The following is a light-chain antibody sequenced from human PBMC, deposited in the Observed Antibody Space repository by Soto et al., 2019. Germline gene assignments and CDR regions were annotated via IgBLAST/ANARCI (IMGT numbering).Light chain of an antibody. CDR3: QQYYGIPT. V-gene: IGKV4-1*01. J-gene: IGKJ1*01. CDR1: QSVLYSSNNKNY. CDR2: WAS. Sequence: DIVMTQSPDSLAVSLGERATINCKSSQSVLYSSNNKNYLNWYQQKPGQPLKLLIYWASTRESGVPDRFSGSGSGTDFTLTISSPQAEDVAVYYCQQYYGIPTFGQGTKVEIK.